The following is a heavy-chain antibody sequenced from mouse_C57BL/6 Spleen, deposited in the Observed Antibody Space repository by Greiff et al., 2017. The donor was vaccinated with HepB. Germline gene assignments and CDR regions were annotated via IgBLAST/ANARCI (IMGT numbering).Heavy chain of an antibody. J-gene: IGHJ4*01. V-gene: IGHV3-6*01. CDR2: ISYDGSN. Sequence: ESGPGLVKPSQSLSLTCSVTGYSITSGYYWNWIRQFPGNKLEWMGYISYDGSNNYNPSLKNRISITRDTSKNQFFLKLNSVTTEDTATYYCARGGGLRGYYAMDYWGQGTSVTVSS. D-gene: IGHD3-1*01. CDR3: ARGGGLRGYYAMDY. CDR1: GYSITSGYY.